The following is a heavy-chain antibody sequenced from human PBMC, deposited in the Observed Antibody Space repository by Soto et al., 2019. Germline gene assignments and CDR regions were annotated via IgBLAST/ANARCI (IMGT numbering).Heavy chain of an antibody. CDR3: VRWLVCGGDCYYYYYGLAV. CDR2: INSDGSST. J-gene: IGHJ6*02. V-gene: IGHV3-74*01. Sequence: GGSLRLSCAASGFTFSSYWMHWVRQAPGKGLVWVSRINSDGSSTSYADSVKGRFTISRDNAKNTLYLQMNSLRAEDTAVYFCVRWLVCGGDCYYYYYGLAVWGQGTTVTVSS. D-gene: IGHD2-21*02. CDR1: GFTFSSYW.